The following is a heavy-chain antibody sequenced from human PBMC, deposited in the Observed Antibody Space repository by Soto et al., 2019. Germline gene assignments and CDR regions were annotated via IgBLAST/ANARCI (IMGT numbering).Heavy chain of an antibody. CDR3: AKVPGRVKVTKFDF. D-gene: IGHD2-21*02. Sequence: LRLSCAASGFTFSDYVMNWVRQAPGKGLEWVSSITATGSNTYYMDSVKGRFTNSRDNSKNTLYLQMHSLRPEDTAVYHCAKVPGRVKVTKFDFWGQGTLVTVSS. CDR2: ITATGSNT. V-gene: IGHV3-23*01. J-gene: IGHJ4*02. CDR1: GFTFSDYV.